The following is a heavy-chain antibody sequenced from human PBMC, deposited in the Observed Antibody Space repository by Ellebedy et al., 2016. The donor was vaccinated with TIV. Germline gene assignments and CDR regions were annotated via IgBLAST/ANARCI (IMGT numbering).Heavy chain of an antibody. CDR1: GYTFTSYG. J-gene: IGHJ4*02. CDR3: ARDLRYNWNYFFDY. Sequence: AASVKVSCKASGYTFTSYGISWVRQAPGQGLEWMGWISAYNGNTNYAQKLQGRVTMTTDTSTSTAYMELRSLRSDDTAVYYCARDLRYNWNYFFDYWGQGTLVTVSS. D-gene: IGHD1-7*01. CDR2: ISAYNGNT. V-gene: IGHV1-18*01.